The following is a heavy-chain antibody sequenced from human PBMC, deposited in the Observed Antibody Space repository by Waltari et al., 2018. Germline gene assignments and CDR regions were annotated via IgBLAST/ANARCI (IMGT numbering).Heavy chain of an antibody. V-gene: IGHV4-61*09. Sequence: QVQLQESGPGLVKPSQTLSLTCTVSGGSISSGSYYWSWIRQPAGKGLEWIGYIYTSGSTNYNPSLKSRVTISVDTSKNQFSLKLSSVTAADTAVYYCARDRGGYGLGWGQGTLVTVSS. CDR3: ARDRGGYGLG. CDR2: IYTSGST. J-gene: IGHJ4*02. D-gene: IGHD5-12*01. CDR1: GGSISSGSYY.